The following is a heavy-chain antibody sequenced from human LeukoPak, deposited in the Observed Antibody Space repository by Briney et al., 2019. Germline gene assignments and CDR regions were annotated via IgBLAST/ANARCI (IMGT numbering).Heavy chain of an antibody. J-gene: IGHJ4*02. D-gene: IGHD5-12*01. V-gene: IGHV3-7*01. CDR1: GFTFTNDF. CDR3: ASGYDGTFDY. CDR2: MKVDGTDI. Sequence: GGSLRLSCAASGFTFTNDFMTWVRQAPGKGLEWVANMKVDGTDIHYVDSVKGRFTISSDNARNSLYLQMNSLRAEDTAVYYCASGYDGTFDYWGQGTLVTVSS.